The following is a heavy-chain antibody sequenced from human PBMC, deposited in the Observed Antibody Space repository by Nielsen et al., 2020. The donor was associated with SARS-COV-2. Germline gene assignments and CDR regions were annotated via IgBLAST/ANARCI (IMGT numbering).Heavy chain of an antibody. CDR1: GFTFSSYA. V-gene: IGHV3-23*03. CDR3: AKFSQEVAGSFGMDV. D-gene: IGHD6-19*01. CDR2: IYSGGSST. Sequence: GESLKISCAASGFTFSSYAMSWVRQAPGKGLEWVSVIYSGGSSTYYADSVKGRFTISRDNSKNTLYLQMNSLRAEDTAAYYCAKFSQEVAGSFGMDVWGQGTTVTVSS. J-gene: IGHJ6*02.